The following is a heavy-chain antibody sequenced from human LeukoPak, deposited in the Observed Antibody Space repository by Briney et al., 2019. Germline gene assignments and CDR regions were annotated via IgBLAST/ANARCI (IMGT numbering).Heavy chain of an antibody. D-gene: IGHD4-17*01. CDR1: GGSISSYY. CDR2: IYTSGST. V-gene: IGHV4-4*07. J-gene: IGHJ6*03. Sequence: SETLSLTCTVSGGSISSYYWSWIRQPAGKGLEWIGRIYTSGSTNYNPSLKSRVTMSVDTSKNQFSLKLSSVTAADTAVYYCARGLHDYGLYYYYYYMDVWGKGTTVTVSS. CDR3: ARGLHDYGLYYYYYYMDV.